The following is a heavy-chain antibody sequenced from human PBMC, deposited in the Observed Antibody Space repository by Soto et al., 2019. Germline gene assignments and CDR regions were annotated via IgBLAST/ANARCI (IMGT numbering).Heavy chain of an antibody. CDR3: ARGVVVAATGYYYYGMDV. V-gene: IGHV6-1*01. CDR2: TYYRSKWYN. J-gene: IGHJ6*02. D-gene: IGHD2-15*01. Sequence: QTLSLTCAISGDSVSSNSAAWNWIRQSPSRGLEWLGRTYYRSKWYNDYAVSVKSRITINPDTSKNQFSLQLNSVTPEDTAAYYCARGVVVAATGYYYYGMDVWGQGTTVTVSS. CDR1: GDSVSSNSAA.